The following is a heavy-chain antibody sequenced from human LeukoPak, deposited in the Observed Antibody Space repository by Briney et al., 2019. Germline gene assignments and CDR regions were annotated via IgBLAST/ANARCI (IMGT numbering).Heavy chain of an antibody. J-gene: IGHJ4*02. CDR2: ISGSGGST. V-gene: IGHV3-23*01. Sequence: PGGSLRLSCAASGFTFIRYAMRWVRQAPGKGLEWVSAISGSGGSTYYADSVKGRFTISIENSKNTLYLQMTIVRAEDTGVYYCAKVVSVATRNFDYWGQGTLVTVSS. CDR1: GFTFIRYA. D-gene: IGHD5-24*01. CDR3: AKVVSVATRNFDY.